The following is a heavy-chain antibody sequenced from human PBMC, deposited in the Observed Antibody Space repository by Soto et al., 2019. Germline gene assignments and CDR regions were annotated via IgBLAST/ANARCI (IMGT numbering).Heavy chain of an antibody. J-gene: IGHJ4*02. CDR1: GFTFSNGW. Sequence: VQLVESGGGLVKPGGSLRLSCAASGFTFSNGWMNWVRQAPGKGLEWVGHIKSKSDGGTADYAAPVKGRFTISRDDSKSTVFLDMNSVTTEDTAFEYCVTSSPFDLGGQGTLVTVSS. V-gene: IGHV3-15*07. D-gene: IGHD4-4*01. CDR2: IKSKSDGGTA. CDR3: VTSSPFDL.